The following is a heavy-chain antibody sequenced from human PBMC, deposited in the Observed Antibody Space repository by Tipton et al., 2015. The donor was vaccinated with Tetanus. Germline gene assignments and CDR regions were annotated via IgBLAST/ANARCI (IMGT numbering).Heavy chain of an antibody. V-gene: IGHV3-33*01. J-gene: IGHJ5*02. CDR2: SRYDGTDK. CDR1: GFIFSSYG. Sequence: SLRLSCAASGFIFSSYGIHWVRQAPGKGLEWLAVSRYDGTDKYYADSVKGRFTISRDNSKNTLYLQKNSVRAEDTALYYCARGADCSGGSCFSGGFGTWGQGTQVTVSS. D-gene: IGHD2-15*01. CDR3: ARGADCSGGSCFSGGFGT.